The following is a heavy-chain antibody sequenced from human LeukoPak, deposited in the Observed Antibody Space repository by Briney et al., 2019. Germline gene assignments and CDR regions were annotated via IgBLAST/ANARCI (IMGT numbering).Heavy chain of an antibody. Sequence: RGSLRLSCAASGFTFSDYYTSWIRQAPGKGLEWVSYISSSGSTIYYADSVKGRFTLSRDNAKNSLYLQMNSLRAEDTAVYYCARGAAAEVAYYFDYWGQGTLVTVSS. V-gene: IGHV3-11*01. D-gene: IGHD6-13*01. CDR3: ARGAAAEVAYYFDY. CDR2: ISSSGSTI. J-gene: IGHJ4*02. CDR1: GFTFSDYY.